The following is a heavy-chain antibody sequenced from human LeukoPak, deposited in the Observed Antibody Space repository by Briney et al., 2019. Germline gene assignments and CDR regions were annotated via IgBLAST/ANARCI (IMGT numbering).Heavy chain of an antibody. CDR1: GGSLSSYY. D-gene: IGHD2-21*01. J-gene: IGHJ3*02. V-gene: IGHV4-59*01. CDR3: ARGCCGADAFDI. CDR2: IYYSGST. Sequence: SETLSLTCTVSGGSLSSYYWSWIRQPPGRGREGVGYIYYSGSTNYNPSLKSRVTISVDTSKNQYPLKLSSVTAADTAVYYCARGCCGADAFDIWGQGTMVTVSS.